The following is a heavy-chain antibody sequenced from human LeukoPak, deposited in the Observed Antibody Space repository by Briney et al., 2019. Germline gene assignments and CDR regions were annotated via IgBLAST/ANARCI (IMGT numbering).Heavy chain of an antibody. D-gene: IGHD2-15*01. J-gene: IGHJ4*02. Sequence: ASVKVSCKASGYTLTAYYIHWVRQAPGQGLEWMGWINPNSGGKSYAQKFQGRVTMTRDTSINTAYMEVNGLRSDDTAVYYCARVNAFSSLQLAYWGQGTPVTVTS. CDR2: INPNSGGK. CDR3: ARVNAFSSLQLAY. V-gene: IGHV1-2*02. CDR1: GYTLTAYY.